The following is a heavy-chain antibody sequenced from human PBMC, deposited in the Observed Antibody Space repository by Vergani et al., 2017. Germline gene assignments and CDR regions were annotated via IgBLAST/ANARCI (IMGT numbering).Heavy chain of an antibody. CDR3: ARHISVVRPSSMTAFDY. J-gene: IGHJ4*02. CDR1: GDSISTSSYA. D-gene: IGHD2-21*01. Sequence: QMQLPESGPGLVKPSETLSLSCTVSGDSISTSSYAGGWISQPPGKTLEWIGTVFYGGRTSYNPSLKSRVTLSLDTSRKQISLHLTSVTAADTAVYYCARHISVVRPSSMTAFDYWGQGALVTVSS. V-gene: IGHV4-39*01. CDR2: VFYGGRT.